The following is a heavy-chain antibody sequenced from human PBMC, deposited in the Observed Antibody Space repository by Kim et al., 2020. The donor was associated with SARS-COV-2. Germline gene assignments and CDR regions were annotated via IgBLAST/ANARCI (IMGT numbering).Heavy chain of an antibody. CDR3: ARLSDSSSWSNWFDP. CDR1: GGSISSSSYY. CDR2: IYYSGST. J-gene: IGHJ5*02. D-gene: IGHD6-13*01. Sequence: SETLSLTCTVSGGSISSSSYYWGWIRQPPGKGLEWIGSIYYSGSTYYNPSLKSRVTISVDTSKNQFSLKLSSVTAADTAVYYCARLSDSSSWSNWFDPWG. V-gene: IGHV4-39*01.